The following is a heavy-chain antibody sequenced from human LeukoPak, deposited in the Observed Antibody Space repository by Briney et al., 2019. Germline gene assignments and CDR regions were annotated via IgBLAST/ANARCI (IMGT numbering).Heavy chain of an antibody. V-gene: IGHV4-59*11. CDR1: GDSFSSHY. D-gene: IGHD1-26*01. Sequence: SETLSLTCVVSGDSFSSHYWTWIRQSAGKGLEWIGYISYIGSTNYNASLKSRVSISIDTSKNLFSLKLSSVTAADTAVYCWRKDSGTDTKGFDSGGQGTMVGVSA. CDR2: ISYIGST. CDR3: RKDSGTDTKGFDS. J-gene: IGHJ3*02.